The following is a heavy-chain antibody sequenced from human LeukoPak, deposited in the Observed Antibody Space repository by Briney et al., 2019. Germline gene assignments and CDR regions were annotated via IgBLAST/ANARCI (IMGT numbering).Heavy chain of an antibody. CDR2: IYYSGST. J-gene: IGHJ4*02. Sequence: SETLSLTCTVSGGSISSSSYYWGWIRQPPGKGLEWIGSIYYSGSTYYNPSLKSRVTISVDTSKNQFSLKLSSVTAADTAVYYWARRDTGGYFVYWGQGALVTVSS. V-gene: IGHV4-39*01. D-gene: IGHD3-16*01. CDR3: ARRDTGGYFVY. CDR1: GGSISSSSYY.